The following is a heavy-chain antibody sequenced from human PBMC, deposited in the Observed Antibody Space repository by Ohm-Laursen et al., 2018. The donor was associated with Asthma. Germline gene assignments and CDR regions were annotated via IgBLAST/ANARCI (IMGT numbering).Heavy chain of an antibody. D-gene: IGHD1-26*01. CDR3: ASMSGSYSLFSY. Sequence: SLRLSCAASGFTFSSYAMHWVRQAPGKGLEWVAVISYDGSNKYYADSVKGRFTISRDNSKNTLYLQMNSLRAEDTAVYYCASMSGSYSLFSYWGQGTLVTVSS. J-gene: IGHJ4*02. CDR2: ISYDGSNK. CDR1: GFTFSSYA. V-gene: IGHV3-30-3*01.